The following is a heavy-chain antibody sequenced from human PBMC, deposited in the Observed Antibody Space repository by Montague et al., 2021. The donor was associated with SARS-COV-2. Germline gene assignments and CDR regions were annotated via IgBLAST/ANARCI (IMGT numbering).Heavy chain of an antibody. CDR3: ARGLGGGSCSPFDY. CDR1: GGSFSGYY. CDR2: FNHSGST. V-gene: IGHV4-34*01. Sequence: SETLSLTCAVYGGSFSGYYWSWIRQPPGKGLEWIGDFNHSGSTNYNPSLKSRVTISVDTSKKQFSLKLSSVTAADTAVYYCARGLGGGSCSPFDYWGQGTLVTVSS. J-gene: IGHJ4*02. D-gene: IGHD2-15*01.